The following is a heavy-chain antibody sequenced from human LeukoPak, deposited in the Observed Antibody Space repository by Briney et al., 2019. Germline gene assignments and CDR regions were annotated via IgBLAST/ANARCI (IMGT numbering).Heavy chain of an antibody. CDR2: IKQDGSEK. CDR1: GFTFSSYW. D-gene: IGHD6-6*01. Sequence: GGSLRLSCAASGFTFSSYWMSWVRQAPGKGLEWVANIKQDGSEKYYVDSVKGRFTISRDNAKNSLYLQMNSLRAEDTAVYYCAKIAARPSFSPGDYGFDYWGQGTLVTVSS. J-gene: IGHJ4*02. CDR3: AKIAARPSFSPGDYGFDY. V-gene: IGHV3-7*01.